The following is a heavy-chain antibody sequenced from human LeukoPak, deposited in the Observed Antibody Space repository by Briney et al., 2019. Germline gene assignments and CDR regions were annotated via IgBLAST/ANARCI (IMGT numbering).Heavy chain of an antibody. CDR2: IYPRDGST. Sequence: ASVKVSCKASGYTFTSNYIHWVRQAPGQGLEWMGMIYPRDGSTSYAQKFQGRVTVTRDTSMSTVHMELSGLRSEDTAVYCARDQEGFDYWGQGTLVTVSS. J-gene: IGHJ4*02. CDR1: GYTFTSNY. CDR3: ARDQEGFDY. V-gene: IGHV1-46*01.